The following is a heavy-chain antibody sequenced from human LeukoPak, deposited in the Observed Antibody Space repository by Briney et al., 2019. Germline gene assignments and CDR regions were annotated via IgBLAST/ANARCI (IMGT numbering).Heavy chain of an antibody. CDR1: GFTFSNYG. CDR3: AKDGDLTGTIDY. V-gene: IGHV3-33*06. Sequence: PGRSLRLSCAASGFTFSNYGMHWVRQAPGKGLEWVAAIWYDGSNKYYADSVKGRFTISRDNSKNTLYLQMNSLRAEDTAVYYCAKDGDLTGTIDYWGQGTLVTVSS. CDR2: IWYDGSNK. D-gene: IGHD1-7*01. J-gene: IGHJ4*02.